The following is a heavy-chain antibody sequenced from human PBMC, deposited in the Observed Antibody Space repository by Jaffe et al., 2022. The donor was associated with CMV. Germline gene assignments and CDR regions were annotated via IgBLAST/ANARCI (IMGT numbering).Heavy chain of an antibody. Sequence: QLVESGGGLVQPGGSLRLSCAASGFTFEDYSFKDYWMTWVRQAPGRGLEWVATIKQDGSEKFYLDSVKGRFTISRDNTENSLYLQMNTLRVEDTALYYCVNVFSGHWGLGTLVTVAS. CDR3: VNVFSGH. CDR2: IKQDGSEK. CDR1: GFTFEDYSFKDYW. J-gene: IGHJ1*01. D-gene: IGHD2-15*01. V-gene: IGHV3-7*01.